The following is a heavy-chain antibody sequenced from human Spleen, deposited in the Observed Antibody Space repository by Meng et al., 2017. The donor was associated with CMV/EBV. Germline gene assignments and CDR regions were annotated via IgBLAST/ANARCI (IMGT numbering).Heavy chain of an antibody. D-gene: IGHD3-22*01. Sequence: SETLSLTCSVSGGSVSNYYWSWIRQPPGRGLEWIGYVSYSGSTKYNPSLKSRVTISIDTSKNQLSLNLNSVTAADTAVYYCARDLVGYDAFDIWGQGTMVTVSS. CDR3: ARDLVGYDAFDI. CDR1: GGSVSNYY. CDR2: VSYSGST. J-gene: IGHJ3*02. V-gene: IGHV4-59*02.